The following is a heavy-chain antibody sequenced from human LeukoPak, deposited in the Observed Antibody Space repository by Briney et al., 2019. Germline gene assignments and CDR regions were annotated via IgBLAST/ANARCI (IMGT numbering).Heavy chain of an antibody. CDR3: ARDGAFAVAGTFDY. D-gene: IGHD6-19*01. J-gene: IGHJ4*02. CDR1: GYTFTSYG. CDR2: ISAYNGNT. V-gene: IGHV1-18*01. Sequence: ASVKVSCKASGYTFTSYGISWVRQAPGQGLELMGWISAYNGNTNYAQKLQGRVTMTTDTSTSTAYMELRSLRSDDTAVYYCARDGAFAVAGTFDYWGQGTLVTVSS.